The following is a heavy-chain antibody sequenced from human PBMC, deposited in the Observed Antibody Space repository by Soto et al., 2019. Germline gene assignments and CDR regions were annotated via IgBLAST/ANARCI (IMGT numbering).Heavy chain of an antibody. J-gene: IGHJ4*02. V-gene: IGHV4-61*01. CDR1: GGSVSSGSYY. CDR2: IYYSGST. CDR3: ARGMQQWLVRS. Sequence: PSETLSLTCTVSGGSVSSGSYYWSWIRQPPGKGLEWIGYIYYSGSTNYNPSLKSRVTISVDTSKNQFSLKLSSVTAADTAVYYCARGMQQWLVRSWGQGTLVTVSS. D-gene: IGHD6-19*01.